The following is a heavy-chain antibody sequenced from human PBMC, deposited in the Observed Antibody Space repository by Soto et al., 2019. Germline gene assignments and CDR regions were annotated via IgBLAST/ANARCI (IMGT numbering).Heavy chain of an antibody. J-gene: IGHJ4*02. V-gene: IGHV3-64*01. CDR2: ISSNGGST. CDR1: GFTFSSYA. D-gene: IGHD2-21*01. Sequence: GGSLRLSCAASGFTFSSYAMHWVRQAPGKGLEYVSAISSNGGSTYYANSVKGRFTISRDNSKNTLYLQMGSLRAEDMAVYYCARNSEYWGQGTLVTVSS. CDR3: ARNSEY.